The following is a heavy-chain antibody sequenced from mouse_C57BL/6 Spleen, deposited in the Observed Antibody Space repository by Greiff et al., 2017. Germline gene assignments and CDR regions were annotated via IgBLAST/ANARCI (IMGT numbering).Heavy chain of an antibody. Sequence: QVHVKQPGAELVRPGTSVKLSCKASGYTFTSYWMHWVKQRPGQGLEWIGVIDPSDSYTNYNQKFKGKATLTVDTSSSTAYMQLSSLTSEDSAVYYCARDGSYWGQGTTLTVSS. CDR1: GYTFTSYW. CDR3: ARDGSY. V-gene: IGHV1-59*01. J-gene: IGHJ2*01. CDR2: IDPSDSYT.